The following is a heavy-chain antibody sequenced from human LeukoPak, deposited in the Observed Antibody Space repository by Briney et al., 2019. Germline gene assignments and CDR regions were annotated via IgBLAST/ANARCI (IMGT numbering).Heavy chain of an antibody. J-gene: IGHJ6*02. CDR1: GYTFTSYD. CDR2: MNPNSGNT. V-gene: IGHV1-8*01. Sequence: ASVKVSCKASGYTFTSYDINWVRQATGQGLEWMGWMNPNSGNTGYAQKFQGRVTMTRNTSISTAYMELRSLRSDDTAVYYCARDSTLAAHTREHYYKMDVWGQGTTVTVSS. CDR3: ARDSTLAAHTREHYYKMDV. D-gene: IGHD6-19*01.